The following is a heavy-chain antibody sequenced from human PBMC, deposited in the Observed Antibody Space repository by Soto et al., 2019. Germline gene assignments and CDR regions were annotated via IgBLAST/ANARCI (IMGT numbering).Heavy chain of an antibody. CDR2: INPIDGSI. Sequence: QVQLVQSGAVVREPGASVKVSCKTSGYNFVSNHIHWVRQTPAQGLEWMGIINPIDGSISYAQKFRGRVTVTRDTPTSSVYMELRGLTPADTAVYFCARDLFGSWTIDYWGPGTLVTVSS. D-gene: IGHD6-13*01. J-gene: IGHJ4*02. CDR3: ARDLFGSWTIDY. V-gene: IGHV1-46*01. CDR1: GYNFVSNH.